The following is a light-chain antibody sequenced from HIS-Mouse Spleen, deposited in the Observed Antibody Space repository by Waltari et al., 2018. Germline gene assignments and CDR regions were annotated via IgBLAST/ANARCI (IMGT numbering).Light chain of an antibody. CDR3: QSYDSSLRV. CDR2: GNS. V-gene: IGLV1-40*01. CDR1: SSNIGAGYD. Sequence: QSVLTQPPSVSGAPGQRVTISCTGSSSNIGAGYDVHWYQQLPGTPPKPPIYGNSHRPSGVPDRFSGSKSGTSASLAITGLQAEDEADYYCQSYDSSLRVFGGGTKLTVL. J-gene: IGLJ3*02.